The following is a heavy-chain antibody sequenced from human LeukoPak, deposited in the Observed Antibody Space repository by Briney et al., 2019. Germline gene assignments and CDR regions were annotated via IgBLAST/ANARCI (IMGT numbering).Heavy chain of an antibody. D-gene: IGHD1-26*01. CDR3: ARVDSGSYSIDY. J-gene: IGHJ4*02. CDR2: INPKSGGT. V-gene: IGHV1-2*02. Sequence: ASVKVSCKASGYTFTGYYMHWVRQAPGQGLEWMGWINPKSGGTSYAQKFQGRVTMTRDTSISTAYMELSRLRSDDPAVYYCARVDSGSYSIDYWGQGTLVTVSS. CDR1: GYTFTGYY.